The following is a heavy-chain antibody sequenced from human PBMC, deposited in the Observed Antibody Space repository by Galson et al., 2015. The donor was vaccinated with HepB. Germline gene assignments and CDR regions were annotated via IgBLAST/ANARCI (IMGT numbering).Heavy chain of an antibody. CDR2: SSPSGRDT. CDR1: GFTFSSHV. CDR3: AKDVSARGFYYCFDF. D-gene: IGHD5/OR15-5a*01. Sequence: SLRLSCAASGFTFSSHVINWVRQAPGQGLEWVSSSSPSGRDTYYADSLKGRFTVSRDNSTNTAYLQMNSLRAEDTAIYYCAKDVSARGFYYCFDFWGQGTLVTVSS. J-gene: IGHJ4*02. V-gene: IGHV3-23*01.